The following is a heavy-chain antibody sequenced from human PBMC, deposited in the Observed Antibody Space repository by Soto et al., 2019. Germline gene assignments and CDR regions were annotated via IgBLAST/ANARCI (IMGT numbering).Heavy chain of an antibody. CDR1: GFTFSTYA. J-gene: IGHJ6*02. CDR2: ISGGGGST. V-gene: IGHV3-23*01. Sequence: GGSLRLSCAASGFTFSTYAMSWVRQAPGKGLEWVSAISGGGGSTYYADSVKGRFTISRDNSKNTLYLQLNSLRAEDTALYYCAKAWRYGMDVWGQGTTVTVSS. CDR3: AKAWRYGMDV. D-gene: IGHD1-1*01.